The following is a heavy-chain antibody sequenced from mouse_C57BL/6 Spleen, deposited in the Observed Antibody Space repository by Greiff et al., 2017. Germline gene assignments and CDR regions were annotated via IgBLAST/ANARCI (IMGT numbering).Heavy chain of an antibody. V-gene: IGHV2-9-1*01. CDR2: IWTGGGT. Sequence: VQGVESGPGLVAPSQSLSITCTVSGFSLTSYAISWVRQPPGKGLEWLGVIWTGGGTNYNSALKSRLSISKDNSKSQVFLKMNSLQTDDTARYYCARNYYYGSSAWFAYWGQGTLVTVSA. J-gene: IGHJ3*01. D-gene: IGHD1-1*01. CDR3: ARNYYYGSSAWFAY. CDR1: GFSLTSYA.